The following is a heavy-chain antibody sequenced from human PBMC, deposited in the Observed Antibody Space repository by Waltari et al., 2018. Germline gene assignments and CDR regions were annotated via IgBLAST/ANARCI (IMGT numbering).Heavy chain of an antibody. Sequence: QLQLQESGPGLVKPSETLSLTCTVSGGSISSSSYYWGWIRQPPGKGLEWIGSIYYSGSTYYNPSLKSRVTRSVDTSKNQFSLKLSSVTAADTAVYYCARVRNDFWSGYLYYYGMDVWGQGTTVTVSS. J-gene: IGHJ6*02. CDR1: GGSISSSSYY. CDR2: IYYSGST. CDR3: ARVRNDFWSGYLYYYGMDV. D-gene: IGHD3-3*01. V-gene: IGHV4-39*07.